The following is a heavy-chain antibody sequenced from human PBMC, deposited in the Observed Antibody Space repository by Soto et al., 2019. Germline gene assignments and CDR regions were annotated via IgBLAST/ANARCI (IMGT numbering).Heavy chain of an antibody. CDR3: TTDPSGWFGELLFDY. Sequence: GGSLRLSCAASGFTFSNAWMSWVRQAPGKGLEWVGRIKSKTDGGTTDYAAPVKGRFTISRDDSKNTLYLQMNSLKTEDTAVYYCTTDPSGWFGELLFDYWGQGSLVTVSS. V-gene: IGHV3-15*01. D-gene: IGHD3-10*01. J-gene: IGHJ4*02. CDR1: GFTFSNAW. CDR2: IKSKTDGGTT.